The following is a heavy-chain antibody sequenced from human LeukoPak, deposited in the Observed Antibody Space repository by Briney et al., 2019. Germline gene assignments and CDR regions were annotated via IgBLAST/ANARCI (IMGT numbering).Heavy chain of an antibody. CDR2: IRSKAYGGTT. CDR1: GFTFGDYA. Sequence: GGSLRLSCTASGFTFGDYAMSWFRQAPGKGLEWVGFIRSKAYGGTTEYAASVKGRFTISRDDSKSIAYLQMNSLKTEDTAVYYCTTDRYYDILTGYYTDYFDYWGQGTLVTVSS. J-gene: IGHJ4*02. CDR3: TTDRYYDILTGYYTDYFDY. D-gene: IGHD3-9*01. V-gene: IGHV3-49*03.